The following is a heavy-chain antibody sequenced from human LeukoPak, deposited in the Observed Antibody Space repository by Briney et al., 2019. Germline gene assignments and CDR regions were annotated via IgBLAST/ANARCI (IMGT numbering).Heavy chain of an antibody. Sequence: ASVKVSCKASGYTFSDFYIHWVRQAPGQGLEWMGWINPKSGGTKYAQKFQGRVTTTRDTSISIVYMDLTTLRSDDTAVYYCARVAVMGNFRMDVWGKGTTVTVSS. V-gene: IGHV1-2*02. CDR3: ARVAVMGNFRMDV. CDR2: INPKSGGT. J-gene: IGHJ6*03. CDR1: GYTFSDFY. D-gene: IGHD2-8*01.